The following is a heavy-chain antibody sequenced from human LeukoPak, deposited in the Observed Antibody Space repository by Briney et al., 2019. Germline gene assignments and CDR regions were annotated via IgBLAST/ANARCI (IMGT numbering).Heavy chain of an antibody. Sequence: SETLSLTCTVSGGSISSSSAYWGWIRQPPGKGLEWIGSIYYSKNTYYNPSLKSRVTISANTYKNQFSLTLGSVGATDPAVYSCVSPRGFSYGYFDYWGQGTLVTVSS. CDR1: GGSISSSSAY. CDR2: IYYSKNT. V-gene: IGHV4-39*01. D-gene: IGHD5-18*01. CDR3: VSPRGFSYGYFDY. J-gene: IGHJ4*02.